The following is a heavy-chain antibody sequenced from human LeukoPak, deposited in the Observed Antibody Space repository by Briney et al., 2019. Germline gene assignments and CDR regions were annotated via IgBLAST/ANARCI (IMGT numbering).Heavy chain of an antibody. J-gene: IGHJ5*02. D-gene: IGHD1-1*01. Sequence: GGSLRLSCAASGSGFIFNSYAMSWVRQAPGKGLEWVSSVSGSGGDTNYADSVKGRFSISRDNSKNIVYLQMNSLRVDDSAIYYCASRGTTGSWGQGTMVTVSS. CDR2: VSGSGGDT. CDR3: ASRGTTGS. CDR1: GFIFNSYA. V-gene: IGHV3-23*01.